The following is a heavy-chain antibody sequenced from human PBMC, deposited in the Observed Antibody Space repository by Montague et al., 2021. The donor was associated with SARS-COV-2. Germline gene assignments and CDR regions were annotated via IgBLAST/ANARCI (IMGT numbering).Heavy chain of an antibody. Sequence: SETLSLTCSVSGEPISGFFWNWIRQPAGKGLEWIGRIYASGGTDYNPSLESRVTMSVDRSKNHFSLRLSSVTAADTAMYYCARGGYGGWTGYYFDYWGQGTLVTVSS. J-gene: IGHJ4*02. V-gene: IGHV4-4*07. CDR1: GEPISGFF. CDR3: ARGGYGGWTGYYFDY. CDR2: IYASGGT. D-gene: IGHD4/OR15-4a*01.